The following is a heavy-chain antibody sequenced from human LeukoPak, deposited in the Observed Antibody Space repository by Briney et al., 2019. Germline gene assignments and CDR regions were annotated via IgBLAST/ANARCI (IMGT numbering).Heavy chain of an antibody. CDR2: ISSSSSTI. J-gene: IGHJ4*02. V-gene: IGHV3-48*04. CDR1: GFTFSSYS. D-gene: IGHD6-13*01. Sequence: GGSLRLSCAASGFTFSSYSMNWVHQAPGKGLEWVSYISSSSSTIYYADSVKGRFTISRDNAKNSLYLQMNSLRAEDTAVYYCARDGYSSSWRFWDYWGQGTLVTVSS. CDR3: ARDGYSSSWRFWDY.